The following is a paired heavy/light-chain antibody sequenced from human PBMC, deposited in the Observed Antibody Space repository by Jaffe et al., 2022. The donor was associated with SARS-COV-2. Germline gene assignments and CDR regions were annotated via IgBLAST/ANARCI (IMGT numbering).Light chain of an antibody. CDR2: DND. J-gene: IGLJ2*01. CDR3: GTWDSSLSVGL. CDR1: TSNIGYNY. Sequence: QSVLTQPPSVSAAPGQKVTISCSGSTSNIGYNYVSWYQQLPGTAPKLLIYDNDKRPSEIPDRFSGSKSGTSATLGITGLQTGDEADYYCGTWDSSLSVGLFGGGTKLTVL. V-gene: IGLV1-51*01.
Heavy chain of an antibody. V-gene: IGHV4-38-2*02. CDR2: IHHTGST. CDR3: ARVLDY. Sequence: QVQLQESGPGLAKPSETLSLTCTVSGYSISTAYYWGWIRQPPGKGLEWIGSIHHTGSTYYNASLKSRVTISVDMSKNQFSLKLSSVTAADTAVYYCARVLDYWGQGTLVTVSS. J-gene: IGHJ4*02. CDR1: GYSISTAYY.